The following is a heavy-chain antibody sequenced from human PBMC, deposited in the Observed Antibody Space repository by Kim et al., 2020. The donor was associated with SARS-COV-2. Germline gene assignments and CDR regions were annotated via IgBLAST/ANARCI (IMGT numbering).Heavy chain of an antibody. Sequence: LSLTCAASGFSFSDYYMSWIRQAPGKGLEWVSYISSSTVTIYYADSVQGRFTISRDNAESSVLLQMNGLRPEDTGVYYCARLWTHCTGTICYAHFDH. D-gene: IGHD1-7*01. CDR1: GFSFSDYY. V-gene: IGHV3-11*01. CDR3: ARLWTHCTGTICYAHFDH. J-gene: IGHJ4*01. CDR2: ISSSTVTI.